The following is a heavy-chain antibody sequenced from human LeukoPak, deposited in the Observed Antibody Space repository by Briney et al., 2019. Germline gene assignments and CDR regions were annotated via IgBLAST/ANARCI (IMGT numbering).Heavy chain of an antibody. J-gene: IGHJ3*02. CDR3: SRGGAPAGYAYDI. D-gene: IGHD6-13*01. CDR1: GFTFSNFD. V-gene: IGHV3-13*01. Sequence: GGSLRLSCATSGFTFSNFDLHWVRQATGEGLEWVSAVGTAGDTYYPDSVKGRFTISRDNAKNSFYLQMDNLRPGDTAVYYCSRGGAPAGYAYDIWGHGTGSPSLQ. CDR2: VGTAGDT.